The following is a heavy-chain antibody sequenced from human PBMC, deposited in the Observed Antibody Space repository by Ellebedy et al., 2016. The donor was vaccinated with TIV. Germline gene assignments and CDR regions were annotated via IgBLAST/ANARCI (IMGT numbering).Heavy chain of an antibody. D-gene: IGHD6-19*01. CDR1: GFTFSSYW. V-gene: IGHV3-7*04. Sequence: GESLKISCVGSGFTFSSYWMGWVRQAPGKGLEWVANIREDGSDKYYVDSVKGRLTISRDNAKNSLFLQMNSLGVEDTAVYYCARDQWRIFDYWGQGALVTVSS. CDR3: ARDQWRIFDY. CDR2: IREDGSDK. J-gene: IGHJ4*02.